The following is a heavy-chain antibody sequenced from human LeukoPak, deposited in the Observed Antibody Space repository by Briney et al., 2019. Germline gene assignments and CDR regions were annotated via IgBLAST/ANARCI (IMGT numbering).Heavy chain of an antibody. Sequence: SETLSLTCAVYGGSFSGYYWSWIRQPPGKGLEWIGEINHSGSTNYNPSLKSRVTISVDTSKNQFSLKLSSVTAADTAVYYCARGRGLRILRYFDYWGQGTLVTVSS. CDR3: ARGRGLRILRYFDY. V-gene: IGHV4-34*01. CDR1: GGSFSGYY. D-gene: IGHD4-17*01. CDR2: INHSGST. J-gene: IGHJ4*02.